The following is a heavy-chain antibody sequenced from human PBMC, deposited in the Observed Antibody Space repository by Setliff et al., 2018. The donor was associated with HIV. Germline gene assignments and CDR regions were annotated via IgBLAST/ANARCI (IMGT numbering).Heavy chain of an antibody. CDR1: GFTFSSYW. D-gene: IGHD5-12*01. CDR2: LNTDGSST. J-gene: IGHJ4*02. CDR3: ARATWWLQLGDS. Sequence: PGGSLRLSCAASGFTFSSYWMHWVRQAPGKGLVWVSRLNTDGSSTKYADSVKGRFTISRDNAKNTLYLQMDSLRGEDTAVYYCARATWWLQLGDSWGQGTLVTVSS. V-gene: IGHV3-74*03.